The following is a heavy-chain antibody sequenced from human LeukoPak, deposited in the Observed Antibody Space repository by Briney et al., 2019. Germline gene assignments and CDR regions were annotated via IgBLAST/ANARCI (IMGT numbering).Heavy chain of an antibody. V-gene: IGHV1-69*13. CDR3: ARVLGVGYCSSTSCHDAFDI. CDR2: IIPIFGTA. J-gene: IGHJ3*02. D-gene: IGHD2-2*03. Sequence: ASVKVSCKASGGTFSSYAISWVRQAPGQGLEWMGEIIPIFGTANYAQKFQGRVTITADESTSTAYMELSSLRSEDTAVYYCARVLGVGYCSSTSCHDAFDIWGQGTMVTVSS. CDR1: GGTFSSYA.